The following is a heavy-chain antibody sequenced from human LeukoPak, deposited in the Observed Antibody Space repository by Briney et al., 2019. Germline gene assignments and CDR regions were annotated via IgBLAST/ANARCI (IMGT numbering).Heavy chain of an antibody. CDR1: GFTFSSYW. V-gene: IGHV3-7*03. D-gene: IGHD3-9*01. J-gene: IGHJ4*02. CDR2: IKQDGSEK. CDR3: ARALRYYDILTGYYFPYYFDY. Sequence: GGSLRLSCAASGFTFSSYWMSWVRQAPGKGLEWVANIKQDGSEKYYVDSVKGRFTISRDNAKNSLYLQMNSLRAEDTAVYYCARALRYYDILTGYYFPYYFDYWGQGTLVTVSS.